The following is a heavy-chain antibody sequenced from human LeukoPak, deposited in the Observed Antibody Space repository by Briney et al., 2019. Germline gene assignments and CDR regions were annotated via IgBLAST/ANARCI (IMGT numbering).Heavy chain of an antibody. V-gene: IGHV1-69*05. Sequence: GASVKVSCKXSGYTFTSYGISWVRQAPGQGLEWMGGIIPIFGTANYSQKFQGRVTITTDESTSTAYMELSSLRSEDTAVYYCARERGYCSGGSCYSMYYFDYWGQGTLVTVSS. CDR2: IIPIFGTA. D-gene: IGHD2-15*01. CDR1: GYTFTSYG. J-gene: IGHJ4*02. CDR3: ARERGYCSGGSCYSMYYFDY.